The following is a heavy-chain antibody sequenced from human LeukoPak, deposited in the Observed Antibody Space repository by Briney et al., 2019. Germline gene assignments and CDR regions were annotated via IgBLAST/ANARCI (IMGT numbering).Heavy chain of an antibody. J-gene: IGHJ4*02. Sequence: GGSLRLSCAASGFTFNSDGMHWVRQAPGKGLEWVAVIWYDGSNKYCADSVKVRFTISRDNSWNTLYLQMNSLKTEDTAVYYCARDRWELRGEEASGYWGQGTLVTVSS. CDR3: ARDRWELRGEEASGY. D-gene: IGHD1-26*01. CDR2: IWYDGSNK. V-gene: IGHV3-33*01. CDR1: GFTFNSDG.